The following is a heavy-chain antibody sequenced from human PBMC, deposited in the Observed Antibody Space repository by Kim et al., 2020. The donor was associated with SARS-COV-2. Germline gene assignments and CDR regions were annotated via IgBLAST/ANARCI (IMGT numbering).Heavy chain of an antibody. CDR1: GFTFSSYS. CDR3: ARAVRGGNYYGMDV. CDR2: IISSSSYI. Sequence: GGSLRLSCAASGFTFSSYSMNWVRQAPGKGLEWVSSIISSSSYIYYADSAKGRFTISRDNAKNSLYLQMNSLRAEDTAVYYCARAVRGGNYYGMDVWGQGTTVTVSS. V-gene: IGHV3-21*01. D-gene: IGHD3-10*01. J-gene: IGHJ6*02.